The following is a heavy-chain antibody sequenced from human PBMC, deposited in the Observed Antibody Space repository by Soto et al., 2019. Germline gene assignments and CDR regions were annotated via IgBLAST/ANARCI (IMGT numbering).Heavy chain of an antibody. CDR1: GYNFNNYW. V-gene: IGHV5-51*01. J-gene: IGHJ4*02. D-gene: IGHD4-17*01. CDR2: IDPFDSET. CDR3: ARRLTTGTVDY. Sequence: EVRLVQSRAEVKKPGESLNISCKASGYNFNNYWIGWVRQVPGKGLEWMGMIDPFDSETRYSPSFQGQVTISADKSISVAYLQWSSLKASDTATYFCARRLTTGTVDYWGQGTLVTASS.